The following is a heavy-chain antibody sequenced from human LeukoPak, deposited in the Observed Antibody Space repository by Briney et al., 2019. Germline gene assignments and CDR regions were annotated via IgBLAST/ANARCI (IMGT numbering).Heavy chain of an antibody. Sequence: GGSLRLSCAASGFTFSSYSMTWVRQAPGKGLEWVSYISSSSSTIYYADSVKGRFTISRDNAKNSLYLQMNSLRAEDSAVYYCARSRDMDVWGKGTTVTVSS. V-gene: IGHV3-48*01. CDR1: GFTFSSYS. J-gene: IGHJ6*03. CDR3: ARSRDMDV. CDR2: ISSSSSTI.